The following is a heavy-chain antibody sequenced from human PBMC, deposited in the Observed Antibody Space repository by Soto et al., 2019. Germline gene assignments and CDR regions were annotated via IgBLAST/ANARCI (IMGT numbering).Heavy chain of an antibody. J-gene: IGHJ5*02. V-gene: IGHV1-69*13. CDR2: IIPIFGTA. D-gene: IGHD5-18*01. CDR1: GGTFSSYA. CDR3: ARDTAMFFRQYNWFDP. Sequence: ASVKVSCKASGGTFSSYAISWVRHAPGQGLEWMGGIIPIFGTANYAQKFQGRVTITADESTSTAYMELSSLRSEDTAVYYCARDTAMFFRQYNWFDPWGQGTLVTVSS.